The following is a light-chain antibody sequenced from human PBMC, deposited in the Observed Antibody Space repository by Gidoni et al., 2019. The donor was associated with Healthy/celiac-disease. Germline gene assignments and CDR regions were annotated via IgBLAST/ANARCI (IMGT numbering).Light chain of an antibody. CDR1: SSDVGGYTF. J-gene: IGLJ2*01. Sequence: SALTQPASVSGSPGQSITISCTGTSSDVGGYTFVSWSQQHPGKAPKLMIYDVSHRPSGISNRFSGSKSGHTASLTISGLQAEDETDYYCSSYTSSITVVFGGGTKLTVL. CDR2: DVS. V-gene: IGLV2-14*01. CDR3: SSYTSSITVV.